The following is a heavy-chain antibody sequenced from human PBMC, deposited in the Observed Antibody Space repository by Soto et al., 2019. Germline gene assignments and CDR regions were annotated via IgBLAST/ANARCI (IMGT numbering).Heavy chain of an antibody. CDR1: GGSISSGGYY. V-gene: IGHV4-31*03. CDR2: IYYSGST. J-gene: IGHJ4*02. D-gene: IGHD5-12*01. CDR3: ARGDGYNYQTDY. Sequence: SETLSLTCTVSGGSISSGGYYWSWIRQHPGKGLEWIGYIYYSGSTYYNPSLKSRVTISVDTSKNQFSLKLSSVTAADTAVYYCARGDGYNYQTDYWGQGTLVTVSS.